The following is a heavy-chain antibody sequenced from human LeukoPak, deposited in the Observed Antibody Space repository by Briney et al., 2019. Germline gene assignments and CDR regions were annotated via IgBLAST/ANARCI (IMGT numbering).Heavy chain of an antibody. CDR2: ISGSGGST. CDR1: GFTFSSYA. D-gene: IGHD3-22*01. CDR3: AKDGSVITIIVVVMAYYFDY. V-gene: IGHV3-23*01. J-gene: IGHJ4*02. Sequence: GGSLRLSCAASGFTFSSYAMSWVRQAPGKGLEWVSAISGSGGSTYYADSVKGRFTISRDNSKSTLYLQMNSLRAEDTAVYYCAKDGSVITIIVVVMAYYFDYWGQGTLVTVSS.